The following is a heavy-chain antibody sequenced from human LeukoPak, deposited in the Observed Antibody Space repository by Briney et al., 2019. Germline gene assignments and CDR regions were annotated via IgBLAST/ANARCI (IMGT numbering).Heavy chain of an antibody. CDR3: AGDRFHTNMDV. J-gene: IGHJ6*03. V-gene: IGHV3-21*01. Sequence: GGSLRLSCAASGFTFNNYNMNWVRQAPGKGLEWVSSISTSSTYIYYADSVKGRFTISRDNAKNSLFLQMNSLRAEDTAVYYCAGDRFHTNMDVWGKGTTVTVSS. CDR1: GFTFNNYN. D-gene: IGHD2-21*01. CDR2: ISTSSTYI.